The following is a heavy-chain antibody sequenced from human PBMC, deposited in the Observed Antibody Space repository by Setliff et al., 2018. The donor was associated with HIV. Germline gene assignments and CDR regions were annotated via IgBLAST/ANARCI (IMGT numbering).Heavy chain of an antibody. J-gene: IGHJ4*02. Sequence: SETLSLTCAVYGGSFSGYCWSWIRQPPGKGLEWIGEIQHSGRTNYNPSLKSRVTISVDTSKNQFSLRLNSVTAADTAVYYCARKRRRLGELSLYRRYYFDYWGQGTLVTVSS. CDR3: ARKRRRLGELSLYRRYYFDY. CDR2: IQHSGRT. D-gene: IGHD3-16*02. CDR1: GGSFSGYC. V-gene: IGHV4-34*01.